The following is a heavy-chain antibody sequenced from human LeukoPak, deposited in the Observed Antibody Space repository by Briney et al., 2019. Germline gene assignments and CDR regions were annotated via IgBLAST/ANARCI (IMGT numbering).Heavy chain of an antibody. V-gene: IGHV4-61*02. D-gene: IGHD5-18*01. J-gene: IGHJ6*03. Sequence: PSQTLSLTCTVSGGSISSGSYYWSWIRQPAGKGLEWIGRIYTSGSTNYNPSLKSRVTISVDTSKNQFSLKLSSVTAADTAVYYCARAGYSYGYSPYYYYYMDVWGKGTTVTISS. CDR2: IYTSGST. CDR1: GGSISSGSYY. CDR3: ARAGYSYGYSPYYYYYMDV.